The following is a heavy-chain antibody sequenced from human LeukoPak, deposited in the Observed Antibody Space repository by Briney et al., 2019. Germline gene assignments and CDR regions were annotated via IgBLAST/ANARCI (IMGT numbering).Heavy chain of an antibody. CDR1: GYTFTSYG. CDR2: ISAYNGNT. J-gene: IGHJ6*02. CDR3: ARAIGWNVAYYYAMDV. V-gene: IGHV1-18*01. D-gene: IGHD1-1*01. Sequence: GASVKVSCKASGYTFTSYGINWVRQAPGQGLEWMGWISAYNGNTNYAQKVQGRVTTTTDTSTSTAYMELRSLRSDDTAVYYCARAIGWNVAYYYAMDVWGQGTTVTVSS.